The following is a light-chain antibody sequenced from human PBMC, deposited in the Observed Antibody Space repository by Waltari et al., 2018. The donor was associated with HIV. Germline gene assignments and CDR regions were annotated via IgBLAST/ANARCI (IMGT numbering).Light chain of an antibody. J-gene: IGLJ1*01. V-gene: IGLV2-23*02. CDR1: SSDVGSYNL. Sequence: QSALTQPASVSGSPGQSITISCTGTSSDVGSYNLVSWYQQPPGKAPKLMIYEVSKRPSGVSKRFSCSKSGNTASLTIAGLQAEDEADYYCCSYAGSSTYVCGTGTKVTVL. CDR3: CSYAGSSTYV. CDR2: EVS.